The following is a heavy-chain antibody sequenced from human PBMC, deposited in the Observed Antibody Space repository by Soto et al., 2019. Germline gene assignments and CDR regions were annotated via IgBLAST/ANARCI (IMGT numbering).Heavy chain of an antibody. J-gene: IGHJ2*01. CDR1: GGTFNRYA. CDR3: AQRLGSAVAGPGRFDL. CDR2: ITHMFGIG. Sequence: QVQLVQYGAEVKKPGSSVKVSCKASGGTFNRYAISWLRQAPGQGPEWMGGITHMFGIGNYAQKFQGRVTITEDDSTTKVHMEMGRLTCVDTAVYVCAQRLGSAVAGPGRFDLWGRGTRVIVSS. D-gene: IGHD6-19*01. V-gene: IGHV1-69*12.